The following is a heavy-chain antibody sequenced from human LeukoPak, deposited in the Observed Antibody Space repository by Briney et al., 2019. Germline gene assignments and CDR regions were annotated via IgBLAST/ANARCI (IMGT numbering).Heavy chain of an antibody. Sequence: GGSLKLSCAASGFTFSGSDIHWVRQASGKGLEWVGHIRRKTNNYVTADAASVKGRFTITSDDSKKTAYIQMNSLKTEATAVYYCTRHNYDRSGYGAFDIWGQGTMVTVSS. J-gene: IGHJ3*02. D-gene: IGHD3-22*01. CDR3: TRHNYDRSGYGAFDI. V-gene: IGHV3-73*01. CDR2: IRRKTNNYVT. CDR1: GFTFSGSD.